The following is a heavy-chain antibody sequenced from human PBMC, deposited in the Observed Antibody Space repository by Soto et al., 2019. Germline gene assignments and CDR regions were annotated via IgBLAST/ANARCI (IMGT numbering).Heavy chain of an antibody. CDR3: ARHEATYYNFYGMDV. V-gene: IGHV5-51*01. J-gene: IGHJ6*02. CDR2: FHPGESDT. CDR1: GYSFTTYW. Sequence: GESLKISCESHGYSFTTYWITWVRQKPGKGLEWVGSFHPGESDTRYSPSFQGQVTISADRSLATTYLQWSSLQAADTAIYYCARHEATYYNFYGMDVWGQGTTVTVSS.